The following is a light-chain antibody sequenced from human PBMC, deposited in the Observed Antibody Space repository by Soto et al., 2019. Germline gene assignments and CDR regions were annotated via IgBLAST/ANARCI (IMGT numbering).Light chain of an antibody. CDR1: STDFVSYNR. J-gene: IGLJ3*02. CDR2: EAS. Sequence: QSALTQPPSVSGSPGQSVTISCTGTSTDFVSYNRVSWYQQPPGTAPKLIIYEASNRPSGVPGRFSGSKSGNTASLTISGLQAADEADYYCCSYAGVSGVFGGGTKLTVL. CDR3: CSYAGVSGV. V-gene: IGLV2-18*02.